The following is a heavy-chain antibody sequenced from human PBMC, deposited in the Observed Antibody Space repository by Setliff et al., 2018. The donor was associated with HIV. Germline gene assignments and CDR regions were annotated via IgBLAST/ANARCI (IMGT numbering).Heavy chain of an antibody. J-gene: IGHJ4*02. CDR3: ARGKDYGGTIDY. V-gene: IGHV4-61*09. Sequence: PSETLSLTCTVSGGSISSGSYYWSWIRQPAGKGLEWIGHIYTSGSTNYNPSLKSRVTISLDTSKNQFSLKLRYVTAADTAVYYCARGKDYGGTIDYWGQGTLVTVSS. CDR1: GGSISSGSYY. CDR2: IYTSGST. D-gene: IGHD4-17*01.